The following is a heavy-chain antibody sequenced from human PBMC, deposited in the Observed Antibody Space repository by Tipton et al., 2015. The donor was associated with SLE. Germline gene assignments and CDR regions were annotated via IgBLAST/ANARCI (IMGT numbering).Heavy chain of an antibody. CDR1: GYTFTGYY. V-gene: IGHV1-2*02. J-gene: IGHJ5*02. Sequence: QLVQSGAEVKKPGASAKVSCKASGYTFTGYYMHWVRQAPGQGLEWMGWINPNSGGTNYAQKFQGRVTMTRDTSISTAYMELSRLRSDDTAVYYCARDYDIVGVGHWFDPWGQGTLVTVSS. CDR3: ARDYDIVGVGHWFDP. CDR2: INPNSGGT. D-gene: IGHD2-2*01.